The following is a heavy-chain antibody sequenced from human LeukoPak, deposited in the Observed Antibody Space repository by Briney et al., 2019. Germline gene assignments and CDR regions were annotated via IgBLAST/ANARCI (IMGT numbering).Heavy chain of an antibody. CDR1: GYSFTSYW. J-gene: IGHJ5*02. V-gene: IGHV5-51*01. D-gene: IGHD2-15*01. CDR2: IYPGDSDI. CDR3: ARRAGYCSGGSCPANWFDP. Sequence: GESLKISCKGSGYSFTSYWIGWVRQMPGKGLEGMGIIYPGDSDIRYSPSFQGQVTISVDKSISTAYLQWSSLKASDTAIYYCARRAGYCSGGSCPANWFDPWGQGTLVTVSS.